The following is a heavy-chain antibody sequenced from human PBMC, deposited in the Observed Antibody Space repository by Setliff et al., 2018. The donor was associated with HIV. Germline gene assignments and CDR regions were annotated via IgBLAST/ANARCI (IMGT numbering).Heavy chain of an antibody. J-gene: IGHJ4*02. CDR2: INHSGST. CDR1: GGSISSSNW. Sequence: LSLTCAVSGGSISSSNWWSWVRQPPGKGLEWIGEINHSGSTNYNPSLKSRVTILGDTSKNQFSLKLSSVTAADTAVYYCARRAGSDYFTRFDYWGQGTLVTVSS. CDR3: ARRAGSDYFTRFDY. V-gene: IGHV4-4*02. D-gene: IGHD3-10*01.